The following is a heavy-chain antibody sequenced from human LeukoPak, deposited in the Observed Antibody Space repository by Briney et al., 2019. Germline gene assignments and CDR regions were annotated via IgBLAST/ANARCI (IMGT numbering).Heavy chain of an antibody. V-gene: IGHV3-23*01. D-gene: IGHD6-19*01. CDR1: GFTFSSYA. J-gene: IGHJ4*02. CDR2: ISGSGGST. Sequence: AGGSLRLSCAASGFTFSSYAMSWVRQAPGKGLEWVSAISGSGGSTYYADSVKGRFTISRDNSKNTLYLQMNSLRAEDTAVYYCAKKEQWRNYFDYWGQGTLVTVSS. CDR3: AKKEQWRNYFDY.